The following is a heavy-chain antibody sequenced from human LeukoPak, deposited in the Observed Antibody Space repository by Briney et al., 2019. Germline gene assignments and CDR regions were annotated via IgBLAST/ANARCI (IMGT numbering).Heavy chain of an antibody. D-gene: IGHD3-3*01. CDR3: ARGITIFGVVIKYYFDY. Sequence: SETLSLTCTVSGGSISSYYWSWIRQPPGKGLEWIGYIYTSGSTNYNPSLKSRVTISVDTSKNQFSLKLSSVTAADTAVYYCARGITIFGVVIKYYFDYWGQGTLVTVSS. CDR2: IYTSGST. J-gene: IGHJ4*02. V-gene: IGHV4-4*09. CDR1: GGSISSYY.